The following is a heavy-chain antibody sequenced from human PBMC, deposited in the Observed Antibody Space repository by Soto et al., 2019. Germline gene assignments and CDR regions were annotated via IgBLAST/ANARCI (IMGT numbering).Heavy chain of an antibody. J-gene: IGHJ6*02. D-gene: IGHD3-3*01. V-gene: IGHV1-3*01. CDR2: INAGNGNT. Sequence: ASVKVSCKASGYTFTSYAMHWLRQCPGQRLEWMGWINAGNGNTKYSQKFQGRVTITRDTSASTAYMELSSLRSEDTAVYYCARYYDFWSGYYTRPYGMDVWGQGTTVTVSS. CDR3: ARYYDFWSGYYTRPYGMDV. CDR1: GYTFTSYA.